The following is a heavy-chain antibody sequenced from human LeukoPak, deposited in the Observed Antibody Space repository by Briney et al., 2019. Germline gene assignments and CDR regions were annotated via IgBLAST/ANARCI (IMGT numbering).Heavy chain of an antibody. V-gene: IGHV3-23*01. D-gene: IGHD3-16*02. CDR2: ISGSGGST. J-gene: IGHJ4*02. Sequence: GGSLRLSCAASGFTFSSYAMSWVRQAPGKGLEWVSAISGSGGSTYYADSVKGRFTISRDNSKNTLHLQMNSLRAEDTAVYYCAKGISIYSYFDNWGQGTLVTVSS. CDR1: GFTFSSYA. CDR3: AKGISIYSYFDN.